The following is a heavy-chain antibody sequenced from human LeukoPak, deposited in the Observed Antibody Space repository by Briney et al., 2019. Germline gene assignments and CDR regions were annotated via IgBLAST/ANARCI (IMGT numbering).Heavy chain of an antibody. D-gene: IGHD3-3*01. CDR3: ARESTLRTVSPIWRSYYYYGMDV. V-gene: IGHV4-59*01. J-gene: IGHJ6*02. CDR2: IYYSGST. CDR1: GGSISSYY. Sequence: PSETLSLTCTVSGGSISSYYWSWIRQPPGKGLEWIGYIYYSGSTNYNPSLKSRVTISVDTSKNQFSLKLSSVTATDTAVYYCARESTLRTVSPIWRSYYYYGMDVWGQGTTVTVSS.